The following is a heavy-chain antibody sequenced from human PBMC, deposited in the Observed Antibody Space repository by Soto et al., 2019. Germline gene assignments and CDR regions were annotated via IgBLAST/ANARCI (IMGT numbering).Heavy chain of an antibody. Sequence: GGSLRLSCAASGFTFSSYSMNWVRQAPGKGLEWVSYISSSSSTIYYADSVKGRFTISRDNAKNSLYLQMSSLRAEDTAVYYCARDATVARGAFDIWGQGTMVTVSS. CDR1: GFTFSSYS. J-gene: IGHJ3*02. D-gene: IGHD6-19*01. CDR2: ISSSSSTI. CDR3: ARDATVARGAFDI. V-gene: IGHV3-48*01.